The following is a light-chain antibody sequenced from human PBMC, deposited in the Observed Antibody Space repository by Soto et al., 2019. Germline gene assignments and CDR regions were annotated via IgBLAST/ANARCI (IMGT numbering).Light chain of an antibody. Sequence: EVVLTQSPATLSLSPGQRATLSCRASHSVGTNLMWYQQKPGQPPRLLISYASNMATGIPGRFSGGGSGTDFTLTISSLEPEDFAVYYCQQRNYWLSFGGGTKVDIK. CDR1: HSVGTN. CDR2: YAS. V-gene: IGKV3-11*01. CDR3: QQRNYWLS. J-gene: IGKJ4*01.